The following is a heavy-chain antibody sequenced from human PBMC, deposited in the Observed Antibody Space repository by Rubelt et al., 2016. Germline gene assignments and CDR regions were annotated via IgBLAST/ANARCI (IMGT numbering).Heavy chain of an antibody. CDR1: GFTFSDYW. CDR3: TRDLPTYSSSSMFDY. Sequence: EVQLVESGGGLVQPGGSLRLSCAASGFTFSDYWMHWVRQATGKGLVWVSHINSAGTSTTYADSVKGRFTISRDNAKNSMYLQMNSLRAEDTAVYYCTRDLPTYSSSSMFDYWGQGTLVTVSS. D-gene: IGHD6-6*01. CDR2: INSAGTST. V-gene: IGHV3-74*02. J-gene: IGHJ4*02.